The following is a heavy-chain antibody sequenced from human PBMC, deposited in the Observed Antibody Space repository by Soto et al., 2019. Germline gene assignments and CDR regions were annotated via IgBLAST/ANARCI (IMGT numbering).Heavy chain of an antibody. J-gene: IGHJ6*02. Sequence: PSETLSLTCAVYGGSFSGYYWSWIRQPPGKGLEWIGEINHSGSTNYNPSLKSRVTISVDTSKNQFSLKLSSVTAADTAVYYCARGHCSGGSCYKRRYYYGMDVWGQGTTVTVSS. V-gene: IGHV4-34*01. CDR3: ARGHCSGGSCYKRRYYYGMDV. D-gene: IGHD2-15*01. CDR1: GGSFSGYY. CDR2: INHSGST.